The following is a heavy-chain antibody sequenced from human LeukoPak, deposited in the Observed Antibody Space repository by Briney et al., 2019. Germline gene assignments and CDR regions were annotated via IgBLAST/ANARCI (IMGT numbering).Heavy chain of an antibody. Sequence: GGSLRLSCAASGFTFSSYAMHWVRQAPGKGLEWVAVISYDGSNKYYADSVKGRFTISRDNSKNTLYLQMNSLRAEDTAVYYCAREQLGIFPYLDYWGQGTLVTVSS. CDR2: ISYDGSNK. V-gene: IGHV3-30-3*01. CDR3: AREQLGIFPYLDY. CDR1: GFTFSSYA. J-gene: IGHJ4*02. D-gene: IGHD7-27*01.